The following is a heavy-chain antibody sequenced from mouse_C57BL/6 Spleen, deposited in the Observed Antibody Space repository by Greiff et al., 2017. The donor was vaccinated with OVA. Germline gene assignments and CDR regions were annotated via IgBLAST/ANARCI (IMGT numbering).Heavy chain of an antibody. CDR1: GYTFTSYW. CDR3: ARGDYYGSSSDY. J-gene: IGHJ2*01. V-gene: IGHV1-64*01. Sequence: QVHVKQPGAELVKPGASVKLSCKASGYTFTSYWMHWVKQRPGQGLEWIGMIHPNSGSTNYNEKFKSKATLTVDKSSSTAYMQLSSLTSEDSAVYYCARGDYYGSSSDYWGQGTTLTVSS. D-gene: IGHD1-1*01. CDR2: IHPNSGST.